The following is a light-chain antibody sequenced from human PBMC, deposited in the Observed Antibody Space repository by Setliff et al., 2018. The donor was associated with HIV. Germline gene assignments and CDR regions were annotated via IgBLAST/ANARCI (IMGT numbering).Light chain of an antibody. CDR3: CSYAGSSALYV. CDR1: SSDVGGYNY. CDR2: DVS. Sequence: QSALTQPASVSGSPGQSITISCTGTSSDVGGYNYVSWYQQHPGKAPKLMIYDVSKRPSGVSNRFSGSKSGNTASLTISGLLAEDEADYYCCSYAGSSALYVFGTGTKVTVL. J-gene: IGLJ1*01. V-gene: IGLV2-23*02.